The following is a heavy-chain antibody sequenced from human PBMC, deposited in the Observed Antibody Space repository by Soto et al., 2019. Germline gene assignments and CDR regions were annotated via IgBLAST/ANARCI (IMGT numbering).Heavy chain of an antibody. D-gene: IGHD6-19*01. V-gene: IGHV3-30-3*01. CDR1: GFTFSSYA. CDR2: ISYDGSNK. J-gene: IGHJ4*02. CDR3: ARKRSSGYFDY. Sequence: QVQLVESGGGVVQPGRSLRLSCAASGFTFSSYAMHWVRQAPGKGLEWVAVISYDGSNKYYADSVKGRFTISSDNSKNTLYLQMNSLRAEDTAVFYYARKRSSGYFDYWGQVTLATVSS.